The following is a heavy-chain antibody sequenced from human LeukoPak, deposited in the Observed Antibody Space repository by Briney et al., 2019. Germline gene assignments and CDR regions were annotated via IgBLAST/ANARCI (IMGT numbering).Heavy chain of an antibody. V-gene: IGHV4-59*12. CDR3: AREETSTVWD. J-gene: IGHJ4*02. Sequence: SETLSLTCTVSGGSISSYYWSWIRQPPGKGLEWIGYIYYSGSTNYNPSLKSRVTISVDTSRNQFSLKLSSVTAADTAVYYCAREETSTVWDWGQGTLVTVSS. D-gene: IGHD3-16*01. CDR1: GGSISSYY. CDR2: IYYSGST.